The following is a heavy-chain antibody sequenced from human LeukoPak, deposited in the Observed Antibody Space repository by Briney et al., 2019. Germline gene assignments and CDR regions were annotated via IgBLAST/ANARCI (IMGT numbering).Heavy chain of an antibody. CDR1: GGTFSSYA. CDR3: ARDRSGSDDY. D-gene: IGHD1-26*01. CDR2: ISACNGNT. Sequence: ASVKVSCKASGGTFSSYAISWVRQAPGEGLEWMGWISACNGNTNYAQKLQGRVTMTTDTSTSTAYMELRSLRSDDTAVYYCARDRSGSDDYWGQGTLVTVSS. V-gene: IGHV1-18*01. J-gene: IGHJ4*02.